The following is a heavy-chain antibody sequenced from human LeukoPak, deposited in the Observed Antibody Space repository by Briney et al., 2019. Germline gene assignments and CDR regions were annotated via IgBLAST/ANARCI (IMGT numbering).Heavy chain of an antibody. CDR3: AKRKARGYSYGYNLVVDY. V-gene: IGHV3-7*03. J-gene: IGHJ4*02. CDR2: IKQDGSVT. Sequence: GGSLRLSCAASAFTFSNFWMTWVRQAPGKGLEWVANIKQDGSVTYYVDSVKGRFTISRDNSKNTLYLQMNSLRAEDTAVYYCAKRKARGYSYGYNLVVDYWGQGTLVTVSS. D-gene: IGHD5-18*01. CDR1: AFTFSNFW.